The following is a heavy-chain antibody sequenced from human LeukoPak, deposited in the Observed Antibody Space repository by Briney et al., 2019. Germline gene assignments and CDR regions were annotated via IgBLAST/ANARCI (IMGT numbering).Heavy chain of an antibody. CDR1: GFTVSSNY. V-gene: IGHV3-23*01. CDR3: AKVASGSYYNWPFDY. CDR2: ISGSGHNT. D-gene: IGHD1-26*01. Sequence: GGSLRLSCAASGFTVSSNYMSWVRQAPGKGLEWVSAISGSGHNTYYADSVKGRFTISRDNSKNTLYLQMNSLRAEDTAVYYCAKVASGSYYNWPFDYWGQGTLVTVSS. J-gene: IGHJ4*02.